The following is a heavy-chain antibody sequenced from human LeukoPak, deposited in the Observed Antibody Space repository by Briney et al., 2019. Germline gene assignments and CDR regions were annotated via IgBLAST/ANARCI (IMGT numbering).Heavy chain of an antibody. CDR3: ARFFISDFDY. V-gene: IGHV4-38-2*02. CDR1: GYSISSGYY. Sequence: PSETLSLTCTVSGYSISSGYYWGWIRQPPGKGLEWIGSIYHSGSTYYNPSLKSRVTIPVDTSKNQFSLKLSSVTAADTAVYYCARFFISDFDYWGQGTLVTVSS. D-gene: IGHD3-10*01. CDR2: IYHSGST. J-gene: IGHJ4*02.